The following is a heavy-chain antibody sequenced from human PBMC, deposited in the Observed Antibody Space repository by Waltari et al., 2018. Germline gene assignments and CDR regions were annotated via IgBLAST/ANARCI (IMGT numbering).Heavy chain of an antibody. Sequence: QLQLQESGPGLGKPSETLSLTCTVSGGSISSSSYYLGWIRQPPGKGLEWIGSIYYSGSTYYNPSLKSRVTISVDTSKNQFSLKLSSVTAADTAVYYCARRMIAVAGDFDYWGQGTLVTVSS. J-gene: IGHJ4*02. CDR1: GGSISSSSYY. CDR2: IYYSGST. V-gene: IGHV4-39*01. CDR3: ARRMIAVAGDFDY. D-gene: IGHD6-19*01.